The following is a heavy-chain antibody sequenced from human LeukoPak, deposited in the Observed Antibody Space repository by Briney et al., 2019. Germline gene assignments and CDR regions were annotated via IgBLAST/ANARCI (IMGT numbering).Heavy chain of an antibody. CDR2: ISYDGSNK. J-gene: IGHJ4*02. V-gene: IGHV3-30*18. CDR3: AKDMGE. CDR1: GFTFSNYG. Sequence: PGGSLRLSCAASGFTFSNYGMHWVRQAPGKGLEWVAVISYDGSNKYYADSVKGRFTISRGNSKNTLYLQMNSLRAEDTAVYYCAKDMGEWGQGTLVTVSS. D-gene: IGHD3-16*01.